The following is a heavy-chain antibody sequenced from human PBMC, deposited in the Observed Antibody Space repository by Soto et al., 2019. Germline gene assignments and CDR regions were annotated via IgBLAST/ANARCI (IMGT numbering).Heavy chain of an antibody. CDR1: GYTFTSYG. CDR3: ARDQAVTTGALDTSAPYYYGMDV. Sequence: QVQLVQSGAEVKKPGASVKVSCKASGYTFTSYGISWVRQAPGQGLEWMGWISAYNGNTNYAQKLQGRVTMTTDTSTRTAYMELRSLRSDDTAVYYCARDQAVTTGALDTSAPYYYGMDVWGQGTTVTVSS. J-gene: IGHJ6*02. V-gene: IGHV1-18*01. D-gene: IGHD4-17*01. CDR2: ISAYNGNT.